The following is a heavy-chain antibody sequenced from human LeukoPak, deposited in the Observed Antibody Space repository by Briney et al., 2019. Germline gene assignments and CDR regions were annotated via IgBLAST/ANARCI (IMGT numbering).Heavy chain of an antibody. V-gene: IGHV3-53*01. J-gene: IGHJ4*02. CDR1: GFTVSSNY. Sequence: PGGSLRLSCAASGFTVSSNYMSWVRQAPGKGLEWVSVIYSGGSTYYADSVKGRFTISRDNSKNTLYLQMNSLRAEDTAVYYCARIAAGSLHPHDYWGQGTLVTVSS. CDR2: IYSGGST. CDR3: ARIAAGSLHPHDY. D-gene: IGHD6-13*01.